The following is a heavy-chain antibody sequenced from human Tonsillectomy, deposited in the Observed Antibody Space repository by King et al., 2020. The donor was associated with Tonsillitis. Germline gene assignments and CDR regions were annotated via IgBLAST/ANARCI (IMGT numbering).Heavy chain of an antibody. Sequence: VQLQQWGAGLLKPSETLSLTCAVYGGSFSGYYWSWIRQPPGKGLEWIGEINHSGSTNYNPSLKSRVTISVDTSKNQFSLKLSSVPAADTAVYYCTVQLRYFAWLEDYWGQGTLVTVSS. CDR1: GGSFSGYY. CDR2: INHSGST. D-gene: IGHD3-9*01. CDR3: TVQLRYFAWLEDY. V-gene: IGHV4-34*01. J-gene: IGHJ4*02.